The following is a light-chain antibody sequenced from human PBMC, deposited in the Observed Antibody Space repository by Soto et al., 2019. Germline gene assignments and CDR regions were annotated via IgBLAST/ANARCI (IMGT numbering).Light chain of an antibody. CDR3: QQFGNSPIT. CDR2: AAS. V-gene: IGKV3-20*01. Sequence: ETVMTQSPVTLSVSPGDTATLSCRASQRVSSHLAWYQQKPGQAPRLLIYAASTRATGIPDRFSGGGSGTDFTLTISRLEPEDFAVYYCQQFGNSPITFGQGTKVDIK. J-gene: IGKJ1*01. CDR1: QRVSSH.